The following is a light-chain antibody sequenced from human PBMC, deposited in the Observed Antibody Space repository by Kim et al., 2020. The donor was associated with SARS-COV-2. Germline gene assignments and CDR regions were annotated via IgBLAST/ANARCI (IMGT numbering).Light chain of an antibody. Sequence: DIQMTQSPSSLSASVGDRVTITCRASQGIGNSLAWFRQEPGKAPQSLIYSVSRLQSGVSSKFSGSGSGTDFTLTINSLQPEDFATYYCLQSDTYPWTFGQGTKVDIK. J-gene: IGKJ1*01. CDR1: QGIGNS. V-gene: IGKV1-16*02. CDR2: SVS. CDR3: LQSDTYPWT.